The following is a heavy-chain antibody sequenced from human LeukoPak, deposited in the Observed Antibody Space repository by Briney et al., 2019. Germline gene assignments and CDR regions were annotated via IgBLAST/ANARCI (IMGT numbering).Heavy chain of an antibody. D-gene: IGHD4-11*01. V-gene: IGHV4-59*08. CDR2: IYYSGST. J-gene: IGHJ4*02. Sequence: SETLSLTCTVSGGSISTYYWSWIRQPPGKGLEWIGYIYYSGSTNYNPSLKSRVTISVDTSKNQFSLKLSSVTAADTAVYYCARLRGNYFPDYWGQGTLVTVSS. CDR3: ARLRGNYFPDY. CDR1: GGSISTYY.